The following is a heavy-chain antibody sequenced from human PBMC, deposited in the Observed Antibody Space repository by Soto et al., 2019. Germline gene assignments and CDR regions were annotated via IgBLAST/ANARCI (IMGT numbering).Heavy chain of an antibody. V-gene: IGHV3-23*01. J-gene: IGHJ3*02. CDR2: ISGSGAST. D-gene: IGHD3-3*01. CDR3: AKGVAMIFGVVNDAFDI. CDR1: GFTFSSYA. Sequence: GGSLRLSCAASGFTFSSYAMSWVRQAPGKGLEWVSAISGSGASTYYADSVKGRFTISRDNSKNTLYLQMNSLRAEDTAVYYCAKGVAMIFGVVNDAFDIWGQGTMVTVSS.